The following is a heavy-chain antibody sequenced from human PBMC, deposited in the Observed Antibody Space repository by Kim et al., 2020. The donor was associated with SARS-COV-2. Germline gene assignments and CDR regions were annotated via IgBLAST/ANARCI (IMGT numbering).Heavy chain of an antibody. Sequence: GRVTISRDNAKSTLYLQMNSLRAEDTALYYCAREGIFYYYDSSGYYYFDYWGQGTLVTVSS. CDR3: AREGIFYYYDSSGYYYFDY. D-gene: IGHD3-22*01. V-gene: IGHV3-20*03. J-gene: IGHJ4*02.